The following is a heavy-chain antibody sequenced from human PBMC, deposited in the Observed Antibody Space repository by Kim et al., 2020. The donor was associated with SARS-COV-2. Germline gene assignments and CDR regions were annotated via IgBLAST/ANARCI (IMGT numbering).Heavy chain of an antibody. Sequence: ADSVKGRFTISRDNSKNTLYLQMNSLRAEDTAVYYCAKDLGIWFGELLDYWGQGTLVTVSS. J-gene: IGHJ4*02. D-gene: IGHD3-10*01. V-gene: IGHV3-23*01. CDR3: AKDLGIWFGELLDY.